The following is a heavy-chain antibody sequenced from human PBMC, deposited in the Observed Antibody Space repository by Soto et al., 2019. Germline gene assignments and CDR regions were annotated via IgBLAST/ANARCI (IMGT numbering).Heavy chain of an antibody. CDR3: AREGNGSKAGRYFDL. V-gene: IGHV3-30-3*01. CDR2: ISFDGNTE. CDR1: GFTLSTYS. D-gene: IGHD2-2*01. Sequence: QVQLVESGGGVVQPEKSLRLSCAASGFTLSTYSMHWVRQAPGKGLEWVAVISFDGNTEYYADSVTGRFTISRDNSKDMLYLQMNRLRAEDTAVYYCAREGNGSKAGRYFDLWGRGTLVTVSS. J-gene: IGHJ2*01.